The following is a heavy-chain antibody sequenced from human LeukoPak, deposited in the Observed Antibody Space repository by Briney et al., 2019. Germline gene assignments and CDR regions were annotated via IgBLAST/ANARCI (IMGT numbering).Heavy chain of an antibody. J-gene: IGHJ5*02. CDR3: AKNGQSGFSFDP. V-gene: IGHV4-34*01. CDR1: GGSLNGYY. CDR2: GSESGGT. Sequence: SETLPFTCAVYGGSLNGYYWSWIRQRPGKGLEWIGEGSESGGTKYNPSLKSRVTISADTSKKQFSLKLSSVTAADTAVYHCAKNGQSGFSFDPWGQGTLVTVSS. D-gene: IGHD1-26*01.